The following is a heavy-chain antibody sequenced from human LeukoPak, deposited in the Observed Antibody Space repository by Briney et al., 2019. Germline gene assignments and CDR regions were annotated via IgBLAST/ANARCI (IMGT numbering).Heavy chain of an antibody. D-gene: IGHD5-12*01. CDR2: INHSGST. CDR1: GGSFSGYY. CDR3: ARAVASTNDAFDI. J-gene: IGHJ3*02. V-gene: IGHV4-34*01. Sequence: SETLSLTCAVYGGSFSGYYWSWIRQPPGKGLEWIGEINHSGSTNYNPSLKSRVTISVDTSKNQFSLKLSSVTAADTAVYYCARAVASTNDAFDILGQGTMVTVSS.